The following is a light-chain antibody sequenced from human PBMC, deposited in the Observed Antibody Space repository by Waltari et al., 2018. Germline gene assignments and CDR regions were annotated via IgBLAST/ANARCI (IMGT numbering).Light chain of an antibody. J-gene: IGLJ1*01. CDR1: DSDVGAYDF. Sequence: QSALPPPASVSGSPGQSITISCSGTDSDVGAYDFVPWYQQHPGKAPHLIIYEVSNRPSGISNRFSASKSGNTASLTISGLQAEDEADYYCSSYTTSSAPGVFGTGTRVTVL. V-gene: IGLV2-14*01. CDR3: SSYTTSSAPGV. CDR2: EVS.